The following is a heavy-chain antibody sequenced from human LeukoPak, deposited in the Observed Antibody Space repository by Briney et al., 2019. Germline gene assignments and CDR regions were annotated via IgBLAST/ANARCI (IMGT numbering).Heavy chain of an antibody. CDR2: INHSGST. D-gene: IGHD3-22*01. V-gene: IGHV4-34*01. CDR3: ARGKINYYDSSGYPPFFDY. CDR1: GGSFNGYY. J-gene: IGHJ4*02. Sequence: SETLSLTCAVYGGSFNGYYWSWIRQPPGKGLEWIGEINHSGSTNYNPSLRSRVTISVDTSKNQFSLKLSSVTAADTAVYYCARGKINYYDSSGYPPFFDYWGQGTLVTVSS.